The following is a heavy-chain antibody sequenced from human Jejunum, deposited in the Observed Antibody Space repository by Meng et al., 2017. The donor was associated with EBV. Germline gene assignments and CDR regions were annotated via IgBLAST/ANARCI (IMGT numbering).Heavy chain of an antibody. V-gene: IGHV4-4*02. CDR3: VRGGDYCLVY. CDR2: IYYSGST. CDR1: GDSIDSRNW. D-gene: IGHD2-21*02. Sequence: QVQLQGRGPGVGRPSGTLSLTCAASGDSIDSRNWWSWVRQSPERGLEWIGEIYYSGSTNYNPSLKSRVTILVNRSENHFSLHLSSVTAADTAVYYCVRGGDYCLVYWGQGTLVTVSS. J-gene: IGHJ4*02.